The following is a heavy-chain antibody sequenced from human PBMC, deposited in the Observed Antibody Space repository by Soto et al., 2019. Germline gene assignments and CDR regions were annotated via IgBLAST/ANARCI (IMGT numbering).Heavy chain of an antibody. Sequence: GGSLRLSCAASGFTFSSYSMHWVRQAPGKGLVWVSHINNDGSSTIYADSVRGRFTISRDNAKNTLYLEMNGLRAEDTAVYFCARDARYYYMDVWGKGTTVTVSS. D-gene: IGHD6-6*01. V-gene: IGHV3-74*01. J-gene: IGHJ6*03. CDR2: INNDGSST. CDR3: ARDARYYYMDV. CDR1: GFTFSSYS.